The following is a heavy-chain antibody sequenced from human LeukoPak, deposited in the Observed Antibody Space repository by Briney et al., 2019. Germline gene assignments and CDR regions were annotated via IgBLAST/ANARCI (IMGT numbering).Heavy chain of an antibody. V-gene: IGHV3-48*03. CDR2: ISGSGSPI. CDR1: GFTFSSYE. CDR3: ATEWLLGAMNAFDI. Sequence: PGGSLRLSCVTSGFTFSSYEMNWVRQAPGKGLEWVSYISGSGSPIFYADSVKGRFTISRDNAQNSLYLQMNSLRAEDTAVYYCATEWLLGAMNAFDIWGQGTMVTVSS. D-gene: IGHD3-22*01. J-gene: IGHJ3*02.